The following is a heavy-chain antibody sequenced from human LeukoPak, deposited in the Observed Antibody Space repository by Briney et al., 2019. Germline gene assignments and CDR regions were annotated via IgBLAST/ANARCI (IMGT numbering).Heavy chain of an antibody. CDR3: ARCRVLRDRGYYSYYCYYGMDV. V-gene: IGHV3-7*01. CDR1: GFTFSSYG. D-gene: IGHD3-3*01. Sequence: GGSLRLSCAASGFTFSSYGMHWVRQAPGKGPEWVANIKQDGSEKYYVDSVKGRFTISRDNAKNSLYLQMNSLRAEDTAVYYCARCRVLRDRGYYSYYCYYGMDVWGQGTTVTVSS. CDR2: IKQDGSEK. J-gene: IGHJ6*02.